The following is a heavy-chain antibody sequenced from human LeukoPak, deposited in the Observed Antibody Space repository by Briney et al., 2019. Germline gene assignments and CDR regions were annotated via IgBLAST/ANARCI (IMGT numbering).Heavy chain of an antibody. D-gene: IGHD1-26*01. J-gene: IGHJ6*03. V-gene: IGHV3-7*01. CDR3: ARDVRNRVGLNYYQQYMDV. Sequence: PVGSVRLSCAASRTTFIHYWMSWVRQAPGKGLEGVANINQDGCANNYVVYVKVRFSISRDNAENSVYLHMNSLRADDTAVYYCARDVRNRVGLNYYQQYMDVWGKGTTVTVSS. CDR1: RTTFIHYW. CDR2: INQDGCAN.